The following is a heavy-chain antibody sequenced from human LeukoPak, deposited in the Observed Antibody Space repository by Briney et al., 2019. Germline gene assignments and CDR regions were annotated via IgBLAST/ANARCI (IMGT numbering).Heavy chain of an antibody. V-gene: IGHV3-30*03. D-gene: IGHD3-10*01. CDR2: ISYDGSNK. J-gene: IGHJ4*02. Sequence: GSLRLSCAASGFTFSSYGMHWVRQAPGKGLEWVAVISYDGSNKYYADSVKGRSTISRDKSKNTLYLQMNSLRPEDTAVYYCATKAGSGGGYFDYWGQGTLVTVSS. CDR3: ATKAGSGGGYFDY. CDR1: GFTFSSYG.